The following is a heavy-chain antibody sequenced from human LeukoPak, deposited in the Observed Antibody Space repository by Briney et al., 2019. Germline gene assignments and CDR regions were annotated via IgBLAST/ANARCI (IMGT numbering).Heavy chain of an antibody. Sequence: GASVKVSCKVSGYTLTELSIHWVRQAPGKGLEWMGGFDPEDGETVYAQTFQGRVTVTEDTSTDTAYMELSSLRSEDTAVYYCATESRYYYDSSGYYDYWGQGTLVTVSS. CDR2: FDPEDGET. D-gene: IGHD3-22*01. CDR3: ATESRYYYDSSGYYDY. CDR1: GYTLTELS. V-gene: IGHV1-24*01. J-gene: IGHJ4*02.